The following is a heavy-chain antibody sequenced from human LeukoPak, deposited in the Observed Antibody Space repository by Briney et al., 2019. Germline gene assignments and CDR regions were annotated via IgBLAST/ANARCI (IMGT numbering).Heavy chain of an antibody. CDR2: INHNGNVN. CDR3: AKAGRYYDSSGYYEYYFDY. Sequence: GGSLRLSCAASGFTFSSYWMNWARQAPGKGLEWVASINHNGNVNYYVDSVKGRFTISRDNAKNSLNLQMNSLGAEDTALYYCAKAGRYYDSSGYYEYYFDYWGQGTLVTVSS. V-gene: IGHV3-7*03. CDR1: GFTFSSYW. D-gene: IGHD3-22*01. J-gene: IGHJ4*02.